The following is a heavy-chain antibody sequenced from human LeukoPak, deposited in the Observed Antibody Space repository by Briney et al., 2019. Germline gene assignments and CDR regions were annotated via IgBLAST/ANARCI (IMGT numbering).Heavy chain of an antibody. J-gene: IGHJ6*03. D-gene: IGHD3-10*01. CDR2: IYYSGST. CDR3: ARDRVVRGFNYYYYYMDV. V-gene: IGHV4-59*01. CDR1: GGSFSGYY. Sequence: SETLSLTCAVYGGSFSGYYWNWIRQPPGKGLEWIGYIYYSGSTNYNPSLKSRVTISVDTSKNQFSLKLSSVTAADTAVYYCARDRVVRGFNYYYYYMDVWGKGTTVTISS.